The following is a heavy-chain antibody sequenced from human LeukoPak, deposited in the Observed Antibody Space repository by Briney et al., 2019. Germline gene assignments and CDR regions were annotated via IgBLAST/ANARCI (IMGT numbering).Heavy chain of an antibody. V-gene: IGHV3-30*04. J-gene: IGHJ5*02. CDR3: AKEGGSSTWYDGWFDP. D-gene: IGHD6-13*01. Sequence: PGGSLRLSCAASGFTFSTYAMHWVRQAPGKGLEWVAVISYDGSNKYYADSVKGRFTISRDTSKNTLYLQMNTLRAEDTAVYYCAKEGGSSTWYDGWFDPWGQGTLVTVSS. CDR1: GFTFSTYA. CDR2: ISYDGSNK.